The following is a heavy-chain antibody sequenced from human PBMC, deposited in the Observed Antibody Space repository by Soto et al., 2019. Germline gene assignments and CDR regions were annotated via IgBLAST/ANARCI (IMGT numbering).Heavy chain of an antibody. V-gene: IGHV4-59*01. CDR1: GGSISSYY. CDR2: IYYSGST. D-gene: IGHD3-22*01. CDR3: ARYTIYYYDSSGFDY. J-gene: IGHJ4*02. Sequence: SETLSLTCTVSGGSISSYYWSWIRQPPGKGLEWIGYIYYSGSTNYNPSLKSRVTISVDTSKNQFSLKLSSVTAADTAVYYCARYTIYYYDSSGFDYWGQGTLITVSS.